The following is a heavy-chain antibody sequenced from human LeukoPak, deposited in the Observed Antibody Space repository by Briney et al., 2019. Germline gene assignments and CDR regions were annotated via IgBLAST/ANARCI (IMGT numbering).Heavy chain of an antibody. CDR3: AKDSGTYYKAFDY. Sequence: GGSLRLSCAASGFTFSNAWMTWVRQAPGKGLEWVSTISTTGGSTYYADSVKGRLTISRDNSKNTLYLQMNSLRAEDTAIYSCAKDSGTYYKAFDYWGQGTLVTVSS. CDR2: ISTTGGST. J-gene: IGHJ4*02. D-gene: IGHD1-26*01. CDR1: GFTFSNAW. V-gene: IGHV3-23*01.